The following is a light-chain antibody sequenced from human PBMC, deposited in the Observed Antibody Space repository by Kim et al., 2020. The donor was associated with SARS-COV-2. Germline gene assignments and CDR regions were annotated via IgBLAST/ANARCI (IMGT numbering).Light chain of an antibody. Sequence: EIVMTQSPVPLSVSPGERATLSCRASQSIGRNLAWYQQKPGQVPRLLNYGASSRAAGISARFSGIGSGTEFTLTISSLQSEDFAVYYCQKYNTLYSFGQGTKLEIK. CDR3: QKYNTLYS. CDR2: GAS. J-gene: IGKJ2*03. CDR1: QSIGRN. V-gene: IGKV3D-15*01.